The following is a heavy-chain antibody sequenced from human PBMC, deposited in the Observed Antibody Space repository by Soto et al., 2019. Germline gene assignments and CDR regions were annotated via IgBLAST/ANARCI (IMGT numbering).Heavy chain of an antibody. CDR3: AKAGYCTNGVCYLYYFDY. Sequence: EVQLLESGGGLVQPGGSLRLSCAASGFTFSSYAMRWVRQAPGMGLEWVSVISGSGGSRYYADSVKGRFTISRDNSKNTLYLQMNSLRAEDTAVYYCAKAGYCTNGVCYLYYFDYWGQGTLVTVSS. CDR2: ISGSGGSR. D-gene: IGHD2-8*01. V-gene: IGHV3-23*01. J-gene: IGHJ4*02. CDR1: GFTFSSYA.